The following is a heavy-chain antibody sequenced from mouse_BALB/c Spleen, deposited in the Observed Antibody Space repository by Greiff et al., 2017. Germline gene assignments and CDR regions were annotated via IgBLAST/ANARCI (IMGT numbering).Heavy chain of an antibody. V-gene: IGHV2-9*02. CDR3: AAHYDGSPYGFDY. J-gene: IGHJ2*01. CDR1: GFSLTSYG. CDR2: IWAGGST. Sequence: VKLVESGPGLVAPSQSLSITCTVSGFSLTSYGVHWVRQPPGKGLEWLGVIWAGGSTNYNSALMSRLSISKDNSKSQVFLKMNSLQTDDTAMYYCAAHYDGSPYGFDYWGQGTTLTVSA. D-gene: IGHD2-3*01.